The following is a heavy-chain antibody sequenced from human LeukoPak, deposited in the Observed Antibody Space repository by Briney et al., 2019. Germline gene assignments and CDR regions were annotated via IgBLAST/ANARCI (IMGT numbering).Heavy chain of an antibody. V-gene: IGHV4-59*01. J-gene: IGHJ4*02. CDR1: GGSISSYY. D-gene: IGHD6-19*01. CDR2: IYYSGST. CDR3: ARDHGSGWYPAYYFDY. Sequence: SETLSLTCTVSGGSISSYYWSWIRQPPGKGLEWIGYIYYSGSTNYNPSLKSRVTISVDTSKNQFSLKLSSVTAADTDVYYCARDHGSGWYPAYYFDYWGQGTLVTVSS.